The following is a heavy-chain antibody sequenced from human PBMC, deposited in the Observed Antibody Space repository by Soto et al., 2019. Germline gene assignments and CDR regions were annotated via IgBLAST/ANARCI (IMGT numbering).Heavy chain of an antibody. Sequence: QVQLQESGPGLVKPSQTLSLTCTVSGGSISSGGYYWSWIRQHPGKGLEWIGYIYYSGSTYYNPSLKSXXXXXXXXSKXXXSLXXXXXXXXXTAVXYCXXXXXXXLYYFDYWGQGTLVTVSS. CDR2: IYYSGST. V-gene: IGHV4-31*01. CDR3: XXXXXXXLYYFDY. J-gene: IGHJ4*02. CDR1: GGSISSGGYY. D-gene: IGHD3-16*01.